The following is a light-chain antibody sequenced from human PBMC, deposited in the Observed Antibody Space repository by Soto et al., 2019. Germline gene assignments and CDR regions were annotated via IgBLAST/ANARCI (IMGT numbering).Light chain of an antibody. CDR3: LQDYHYPRT. CDR1: QGIRDN. CDR2: AAS. V-gene: IGKV1-6*01. J-gene: IGKJ1*01. Sequence: AIQMTQSPSSLSASVGDRVTITCRASQGIRDNLGWYQQKPGTAPKVLIYAASSLQSGVPSRFSGSGSGTDFTLTISSLQPGDFATYYCLQDYHYPRTFGQGTRVEIK.